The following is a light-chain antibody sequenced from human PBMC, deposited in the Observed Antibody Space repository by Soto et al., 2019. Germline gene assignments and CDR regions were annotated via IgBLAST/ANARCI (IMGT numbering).Light chain of an antibody. CDR1: QTVSSSF. V-gene: IGKV3-20*01. Sequence: EIVMTQSPGTLSLSPGERATLSCRASQTVSSSFLAWYQQTPGQAPRLLIYGASSRATGIPDRFSGSGSGTDFTLTISRLEPEDFAVYYCQQFSSYPLTFGGGTKVDIK. CDR3: QQFSSYPLT. CDR2: GAS. J-gene: IGKJ4*01.